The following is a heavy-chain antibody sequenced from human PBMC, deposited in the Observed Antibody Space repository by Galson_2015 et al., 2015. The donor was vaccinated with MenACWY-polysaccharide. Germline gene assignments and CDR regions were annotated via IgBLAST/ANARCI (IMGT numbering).Heavy chain of an antibody. Sequence: LRLSCAASGFTFGDYAMAWFRRAPGKGLEWVGFIRCKASGETTGYAASVKGRFTISRDDSKSTAYLQMNSLQTEGTAIYYCTRDRPIDYWGQGTLVTVSS. CDR2: IRCKASGETT. V-gene: IGHV3-49*03. CDR1: GFTFGDYA. J-gene: IGHJ4*02. CDR3: TRDRPIDY.